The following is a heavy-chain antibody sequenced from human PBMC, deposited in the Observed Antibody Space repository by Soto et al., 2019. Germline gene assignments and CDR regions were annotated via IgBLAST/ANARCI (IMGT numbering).Heavy chain of an antibody. Sequence: QVQLVQSGAEVKKPGASVKVSCKASGYTFTNYYMHWVRQAPGQGLEWMGIINPSGGSTSYAQKFQDRVTMTMDTSTSTVYMELSSLRSEDTAVYYCAREDSSLAGGDFDYWGQGTLVTVSS. CDR3: AREDSSLAGGDFDY. CDR1: GYTFTNYY. V-gene: IGHV1-46*01. J-gene: IGHJ4*02. D-gene: IGHD6-6*01. CDR2: INPSGGST.